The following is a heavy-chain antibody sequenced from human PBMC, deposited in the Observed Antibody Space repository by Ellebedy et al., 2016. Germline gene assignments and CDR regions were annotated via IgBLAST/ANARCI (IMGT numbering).Heavy chain of an antibody. CDR1: GFIFDNYD. CDR3: ARDILRGVPDYLDL. V-gene: IGHV3-30-3*01. D-gene: IGHD3-10*01. J-gene: IGHJ4*02. Sequence: GESLKISCTASGFIFDNYDFHWVRQAPGKGLEWVAATSSSGSIKVYTDSVQGRFTISRDNSKNTLYLQMTGLTTDDTAVYYCARDILRGVPDYLDLWGQGTLVTVSS. CDR2: TSSSGSIK.